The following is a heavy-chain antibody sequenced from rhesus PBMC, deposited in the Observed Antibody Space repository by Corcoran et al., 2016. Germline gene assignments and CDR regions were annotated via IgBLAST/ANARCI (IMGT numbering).Heavy chain of an antibody. Sequence: QVQLQESGPGLVKPSETLSLTCAVSGYSISSGFGWCWIRQPPGKGLEWIGQIFGGSGSTHYNPSLKSRVTVAKDTSKNQFSLRLTSVTAADTAVYYCLGSGWSGFWGQGVLVTVSS. CDR1: GYSISSGFG. CDR3: LGSGWSGF. J-gene: IGHJ4*01. D-gene: IGHD6S26*01. CDR2: IFGGSGST. V-gene: IGHV4-127*01.